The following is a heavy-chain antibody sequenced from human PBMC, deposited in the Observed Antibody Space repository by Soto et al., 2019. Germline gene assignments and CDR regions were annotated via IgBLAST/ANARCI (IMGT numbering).Heavy chain of an antibody. CDR1: VYTFTSYA. V-gene: IGHV1-3*01. D-gene: IGHD3-3*01. CDR2: INAGNGNT. J-gene: IGHJ4*02. Sequence: ASVKVSCKASVYTFTSYAMHWVRQAPGQRLEWMGWINAGNGNTKYSQKFQGRVTITRDTSASTAYMELSSLRSEDTAVYYCARGYYDFWSGYPDLDYWGQGTLVTVSS. CDR3: ARGYYDFWSGYPDLDY.